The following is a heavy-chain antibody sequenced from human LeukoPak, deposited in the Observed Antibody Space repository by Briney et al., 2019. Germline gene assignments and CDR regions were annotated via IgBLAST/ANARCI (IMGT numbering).Heavy chain of an antibody. D-gene: IGHD6-6*01. Sequence: SETLSLTCTVSGGSISRSGYYWSWIRQHPGKGLEWIGYIYYSGSTYYNPSLKSRVTISVDTSKNQFSLKLSSVTAADTAVYYCARDLRSSSSSGIDYYGMDVWGQGTTVTVSS. CDR3: ARDLRSSSSSGIDYYGMDV. V-gene: IGHV4-31*03. J-gene: IGHJ6*02. CDR1: GGSISRSGYY. CDR2: IYYSGST.